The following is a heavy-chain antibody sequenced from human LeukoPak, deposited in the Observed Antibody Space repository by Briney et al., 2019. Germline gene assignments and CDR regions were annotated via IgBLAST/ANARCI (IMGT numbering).Heavy chain of an antibody. Sequence: GGSLRLSCAASGFTFSSYGMHWVRQAPGKGLEWVAVISYDGSNKYYADSVKGRFTISRDNSKNTLYLQMNSLRAEDTAVYYCARVGQLVYYYYYGMDVWGQGTTVTVSS. CDR3: ARVGQLVYYYYYGMDV. D-gene: IGHD6-6*01. J-gene: IGHJ6*02. CDR1: GFTFSSYG. V-gene: IGHV3-30*03. CDR2: ISYDGSNK.